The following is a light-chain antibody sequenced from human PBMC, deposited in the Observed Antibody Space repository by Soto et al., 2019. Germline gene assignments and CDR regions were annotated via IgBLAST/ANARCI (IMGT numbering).Light chain of an antibody. Sequence: DIVLTQSPATLSLSPGERATLSCRASQSVSSYLVWFQQKPGQAPRLLIYDASTRATGIPARFSGSGSGTDFTLTISSLEPEDFAVYYCPQRSNWPLTFGPGTKVDIK. CDR3: PQRSNWPLT. J-gene: IGKJ3*01. CDR1: QSVSSY. CDR2: DAS. V-gene: IGKV3-11*01.